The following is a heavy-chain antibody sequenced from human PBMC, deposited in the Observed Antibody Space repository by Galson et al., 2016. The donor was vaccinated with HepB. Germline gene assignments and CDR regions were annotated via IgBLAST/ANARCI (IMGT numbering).Heavy chain of an antibody. CDR2: IHYSGST. Sequence: TLSLTCTVSGGSISSGGYYWSWIRQHPGKGLEWIGYIHYSGSTYYNPSLESRVSISLDTSKNHFSLKLSSVTAADTAVYYCATERRADCSSYNCYPSWLRRYFDYGGQGTRVTVSS. D-gene: IGHD2-2*01. CDR3: ATERRADCSSYNCYPSWLRRYFDY. V-gene: IGHV4-31*03. J-gene: IGHJ4*02. CDR1: GGSISSGGYY.